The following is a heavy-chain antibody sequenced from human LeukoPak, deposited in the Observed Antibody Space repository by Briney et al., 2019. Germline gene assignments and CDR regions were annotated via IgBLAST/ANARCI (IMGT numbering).Heavy chain of an antibody. CDR1: GFTFRSYG. CDR2: ISYDGSNK. J-gene: IGHJ4*02. Sequence: GGSLRLSCAASGFTFRSYGMHWVRQAPGKGLEWVALISYDGSNKYCADSVKGRFAISRDNSKNTLYLQMNSLRAEDTAVYYCAKGSRWQQLAYFDYWGQGTLVTVSS. D-gene: IGHD6-13*01. CDR3: AKGSRWQQLAYFDY. V-gene: IGHV3-30*18.